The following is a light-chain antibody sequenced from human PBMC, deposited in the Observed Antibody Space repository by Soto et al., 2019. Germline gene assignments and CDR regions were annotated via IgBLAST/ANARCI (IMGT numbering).Light chain of an antibody. Sequence: EIVFTQSPATLSLSPGEKATISCRASQSVSSYLAWYQQKPGQAPRLLIYDASNRATGIPARFSGSGSGTDFTLTISSLEPEDFAVYYCQQRSNWPLTFGPGTKVDIK. CDR1: QSVSSY. J-gene: IGKJ3*01. V-gene: IGKV3-11*01. CDR3: QQRSNWPLT. CDR2: DAS.